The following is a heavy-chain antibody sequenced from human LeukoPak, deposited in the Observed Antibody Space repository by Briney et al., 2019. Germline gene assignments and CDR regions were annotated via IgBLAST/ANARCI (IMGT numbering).Heavy chain of an antibody. Sequence: GASVKVSCKASGGTFSSYAISWVRQAPGQGLEWMGGIIPIFGTANYAQKFQGRVTITADKSTSKAYMDLSSLRSEDTAVYYCARVPYYDILTGYSHGWFDPWGQGTLVTVSS. CDR3: ARVPYYDILTGYSHGWFDP. CDR1: GGTFSSYA. J-gene: IGHJ5*02. CDR2: IIPIFGTA. V-gene: IGHV1-69*06. D-gene: IGHD3-9*01.